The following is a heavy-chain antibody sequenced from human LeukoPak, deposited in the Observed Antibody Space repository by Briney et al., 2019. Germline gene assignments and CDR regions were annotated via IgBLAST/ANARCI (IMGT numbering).Heavy chain of an antibody. Sequence: SETLSLTCTVSGGSISSSSYYWGWIRQPPGKGLEWIGSIYYSGRTYYNPSLKSRVTISVDTSKNQFSLKLSSVTAADTAVYYCARQRRDSSGYFPYYYYYYYMDVWGKGTTVTISS. J-gene: IGHJ6*03. D-gene: IGHD3-22*01. CDR1: GGSISSSSYY. CDR2: IYYSGRT. V-gene: IGHV4-39*01. CDR3: ARQRRDSSGYFPYYYYYYYMDV.